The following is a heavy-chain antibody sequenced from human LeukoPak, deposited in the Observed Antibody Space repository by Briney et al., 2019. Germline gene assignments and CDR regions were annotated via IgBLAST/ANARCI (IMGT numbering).Heavy chain of an antibody. CDR1: GYTFTSYY. Sequence: ASVKVSCKASGYTFTSYYMHWVRQAPGQGLEWMGIINPSGGSTSYAQKFQGRVTMTRDMSTSTVYMELSSLRSDDTAVYYCAVERHSSGWYVYYFDYWGQGTLVTVSS. D-gene: IGHD6-19*01. V-gene: IGHV1-46*01. CDR2: INPSGGST. CDR3: AVERHSSGWYVYYFDY. J-gene: IGHJ4*02.